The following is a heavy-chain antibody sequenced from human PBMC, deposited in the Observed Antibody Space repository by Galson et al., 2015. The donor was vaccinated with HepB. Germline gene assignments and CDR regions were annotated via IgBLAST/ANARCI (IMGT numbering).Heavy chain of an antibody. CDR1: GFTFSSYS. Sequence: SLRLSCAASGFTFSSYSMNWVRQAPGKGLEWVSSISSSSSYIYYADSAKGRFTISRDNAKNSLYLQMNSLRAEDTAVYYCARVSDFWSLLGYCSGGSCYSLDYWGQGTLVTVSS. CDR3: ARVSDFWSLLGYCSGGSCYSLDY. D-gene: IGHD2-15*01. J-gene: IGHJ4*02. CDR2: ISSSSSYI. V-gene: IGHV3-21*01.